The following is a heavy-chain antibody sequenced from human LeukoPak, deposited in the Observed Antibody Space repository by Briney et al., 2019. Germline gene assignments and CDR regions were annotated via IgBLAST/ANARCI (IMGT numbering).Heavy chain of an antibody. CDR1: GFTFSRYW. D-gene: IGHD4-11*01. CDR2: IKHDGSKK. V-gene: IGHV3-7*01. CDR3: ARESDHSNYPGTFDH. J-gene: IGHJ4*02. Sequence: GGSLRLSCAASGFTFSRYWMSWVRQAPGKRLEWVANIKHDGSKKYYVDSVKGRFTISRDNAKNSLSLQMNSLRVEDTALYYCARESDHSNYPGTFDHWGPGTLVAVSP.